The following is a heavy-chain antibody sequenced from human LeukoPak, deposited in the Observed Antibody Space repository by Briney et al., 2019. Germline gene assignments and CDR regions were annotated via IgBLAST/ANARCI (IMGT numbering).Heavy chain of an antibody. CDR2: IYPDDSDT. J-gene: IGHJ6*02. Sequence: GESLKISCKGSGYSFTSYWIGRVRQMPGKGLEWMVIIYPDDSDTRFSPSFQGQVTISADKSISTAYLQCSSLKASDTAMYYCARQRYGSGSSSYYYYGMDVWGQGTTVTVSS. CDR3: ARQRYGSGSSSYYYYGMDV. V-gene: IGHV5-51*01. D-gene: IGHD3-10*01. CDR1: GYSFTSYW.